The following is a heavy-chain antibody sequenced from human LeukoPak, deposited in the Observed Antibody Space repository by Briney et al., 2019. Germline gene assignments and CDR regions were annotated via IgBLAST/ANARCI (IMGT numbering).Heavy chain of an antibody. CDR1: GFIFRNYV. CDR3: AKWGDYDILTGYYVSDF. J-gene: IGHJ4*02. D-gene: IGHD3-9*01. CDR2: RTGSGDTT. Sequence: GASLRLSCAASGFIFRNYVMSWVRQAPGKGLEWVSARTGSGDTTYYADSVKGRFTISRDNSKNTLYVEMNTLRAEDTAVYYCAKWGDYDILTGYYVSDFWGQGTLVTVSS. V-gene: IGHV3-23*01.